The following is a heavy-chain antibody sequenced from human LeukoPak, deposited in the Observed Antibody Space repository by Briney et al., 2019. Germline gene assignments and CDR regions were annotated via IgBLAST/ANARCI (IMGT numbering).Heavy chain of an antibody. D-gene: IGHD3-16*01. Sequence: GASVKVSCKASGYTFTSYDINWVRQATGQGLEWMGWINPNSGGTNYAQKFQGWVTMTRDTSISTAYMELSRLRSDDTAVYYCARVGRFGGYDAFDIWGQGAMVTVSS. CDR1: GYTFTSYD. CDR3: ARVGRFGGYDAFDI. CDR2: INPNSGGT. J-gene: IGHJ3*02. V-gene: IGHV1-2*04.